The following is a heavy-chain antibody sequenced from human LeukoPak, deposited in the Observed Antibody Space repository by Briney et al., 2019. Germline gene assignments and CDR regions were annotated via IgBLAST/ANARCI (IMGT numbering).Heavy chain of an antibody. CDR3: AKASGLQGAFDI. Sequence: GGSPRLSCAASGFTFSSYAMSWVRQAPGKGLEWVSAISGSGGSTYYADSVKGRFTISRDNSKNTLYLQMNSLRAEDTAVYYCAKASGLQGAFDIWGQGTMVTVSS. D-gene: IGHD3-10*01. V-gene: IGHV3-23*01. J-gene: IGHJ3*02. CDR1: GFTFSSYA. CDR2: ISGSGGST.